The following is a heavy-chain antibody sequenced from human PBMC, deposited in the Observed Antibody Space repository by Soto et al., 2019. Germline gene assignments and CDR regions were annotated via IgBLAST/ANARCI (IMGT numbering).Heavy chain of an antibody. J-gene: IGHJ4*02. V-gene: IGHV1-2*02. CDR1: GYTFTGHY. D-gene: IGHD1-26*01. Sequence: ASVKVSFKASGYTFTGHYIHWLRQAPEQGPEWMGEIGPESGATRYAQKFQGRVTMTRDTSITTVYMELKNLSPDDTAVYYCGRGRSGQIVVFYWGQGTPVTVSS. CDR3: GRGRSGQIVVFY. CDR2: IGPESGAT.